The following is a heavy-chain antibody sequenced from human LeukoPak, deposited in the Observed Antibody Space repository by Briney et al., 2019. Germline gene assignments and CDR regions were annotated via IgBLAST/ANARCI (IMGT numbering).Heavy chain of an antibody. D-gene: IGHD1-26*01. CDR2: IYINGNT. J-gene: IGHJ4*02. CDR3: ARYSGSYSD. Sequence: SETLSLTCTLSGGSISTYYWTWIRQPAGKGLERIGRIYINGNTNYNPSLKSRVTMSVDTSKNQFSLKLSSVTAADTAVYYCARYSGSYSDWGQGTLVTVSS. CDR1: GGSISTYY. V-gene: IGHV4-4*07.